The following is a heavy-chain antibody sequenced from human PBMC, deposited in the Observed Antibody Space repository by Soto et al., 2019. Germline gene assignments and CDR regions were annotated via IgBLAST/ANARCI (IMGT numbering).Heavy chain of an antibody. J-gene: IGHJ6*02. CDR1: GGSISSGGYY. Sequence: QVQLQESGPGLVKPSQTLSLTCTVSGGSISSGGYYWYWIRQHPGKGLEWIGYIYYSGTTYYNPSLKSRVTIAVATAKNQFSLKLSSVTAADTAVYYWAASCVACGGFNYYGMDVWGQGTTVTVSS. CDR3: AASCVACGGFNYYGMDV. D-gene: IGHD2-21*01. V-gene: IGHV4-31*03. CDR2: IYYSGTT.